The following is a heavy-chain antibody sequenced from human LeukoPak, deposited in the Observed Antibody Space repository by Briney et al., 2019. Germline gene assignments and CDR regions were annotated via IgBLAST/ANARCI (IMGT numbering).Heavy chain of an antibody. V-gene: IGHV1-2*04. CDR2: INPNSGGT. D-gene: IGHD6-13*01. CDR1: GYTFTGYY. CDR3: ARDKEDSSSSDPHDAFDI. J-gene: IGHJ3*02. Sequence: ASVKVSCKASGYTFTGYYMHWVRQAPGQGLEWMGWINPNSGGTNYAQKFQGWVTMTRYTSISTAYMELSRLRSDDTAVYYCARDKEDSSSSDPHDAFDIWGQGTMVTVSS.